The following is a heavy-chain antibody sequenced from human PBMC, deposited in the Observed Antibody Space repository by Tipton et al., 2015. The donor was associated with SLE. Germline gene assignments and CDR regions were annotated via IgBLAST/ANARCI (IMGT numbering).Heavy chain of an antibody. D-gene: IGHD6-19*01. J-gene: IGHJ4*02. V-gene: IGHV4-61*09. CDR1: GGSIRDSMYS. CDR2: IYTSGTT. CDR3: ARLDSGWLYFDY. Sequence: TLSLTCTVSGGSIRDSMYSWTWIRQPAGKGLEWIGHIYTSGTTDYSPSLKSRVSMSVDPSRNHFSLNLGSVSAADTAVYYCARLDSGWLYFDYWGQGQWSPSLQ.